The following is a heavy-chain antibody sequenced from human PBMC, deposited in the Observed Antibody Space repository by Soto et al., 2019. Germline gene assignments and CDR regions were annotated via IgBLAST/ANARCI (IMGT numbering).Heavy chain of an antibody. CDR1: GYTFTGYY. Sequence: ASVKVSCKASGYTFTGYYMHWVRQAPGQGLEWMGWINPNSGGTNYAQKSQGWVTMTRDTSISTAYMELSRLRSDDTAVYYCARVRAFDSSGWNFDYWGQGTLVTVSS. J-gene: IGHJ4*02. D-gene: IGHD6-19*01. CDR3: ARVRAFDSSGWNFDY. CDR2: INPNSGGT. V-gene: IGHV1-2*04.